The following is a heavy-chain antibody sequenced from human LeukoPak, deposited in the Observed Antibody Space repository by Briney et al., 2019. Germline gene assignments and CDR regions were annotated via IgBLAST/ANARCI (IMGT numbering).Heavy chain of an antibody. CDR1: GFTFSSYA. CDR2: ISGSGGST. J-gene: IGHJ5*02. Sequence: GGSLRLSCAASGFTFSSYAMSWVRQAPGKGLEWVSAISGSGGSTYYADSVKGRFTISRDNSKNTLYLQMNSLRAEDTAVYYCAKVWAPYYDSSGYSSWFDPWGQGTLVTVSS. V-gene: IGHV3-23*01. D-gene: IGHD3-22*01. CDR3: AKVWAPYYDSSGYSSWFDP.